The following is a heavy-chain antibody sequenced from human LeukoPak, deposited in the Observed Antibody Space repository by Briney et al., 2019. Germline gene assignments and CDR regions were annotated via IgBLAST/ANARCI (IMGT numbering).Heavy chain of an antibody. CDR3: AKSYFDYSTYYSYYFNL. CDR2: IYTSGST. J-gene: IGHJ4*02. Sequence: PSETLSLTCTVSGGSISSGYWSWIRQPPGRGLEWIGYIYTSGSTNYNPSLKSRVTISVDTPKNQFALKLSSVTAADTAVYYCAKSYFDYSTYYSYYFNLWGQGALVTVSS. D-gene: IGHD4-11*01. CDR1: GGSISSGY. V-gene: IGHV4-4*09.